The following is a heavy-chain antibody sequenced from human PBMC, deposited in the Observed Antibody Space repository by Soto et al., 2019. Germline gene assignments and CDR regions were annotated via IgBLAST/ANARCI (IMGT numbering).Heavy chain of an antibody. CDR3: ARGIGYCSSINCYSSRRLRFDS. Sequence: QVQLQQWGAGLLKPSETLSLTCAVYGGSFSGYYWTWIRQSPEKGLEWIGEVNHSGTTYYNPSLKTQATISVHTPKNQFSLKMSSVTAADTAVYYCARGIGYCSSINCYSSRRLRFDSWGQGTLVTVSS. D-gene: IGHD2-2*01. V-gene: IGHV4-34*01. J-gene: IGHJ4*02. CDR2: VNHSGTT. CDR1: GGSFSGYY.